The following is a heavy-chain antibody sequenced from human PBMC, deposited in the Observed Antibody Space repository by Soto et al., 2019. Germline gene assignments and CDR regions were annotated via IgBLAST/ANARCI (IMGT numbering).Heavy chain of an antibody. CDR3: AKGPGGSRSLPPRVDF. CDR1: GFTFNNYA. Sequence: EVQLLESGGGLVQPGGSLRLSCAASGFTFNNYAMTWVRQAPGKGLEWVSAISGGGDTTSYADSVKGRFTVSRDGSKNTLYLQMSSLRAEDTALYYCAKGPGGSRSLPPRVDFWGQGTLVTVSS. V-gene: IGHV3-23*01. CDR2: ISGGGDTT. J-gene: IGHJ4*02. D-gene: IGHD3-10*01.